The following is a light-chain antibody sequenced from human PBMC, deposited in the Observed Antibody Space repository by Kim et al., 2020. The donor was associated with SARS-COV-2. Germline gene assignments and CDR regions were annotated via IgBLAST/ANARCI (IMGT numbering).Light chain of an antibody. Sequence: GTTHATGNGGRFASRYVRWYQQAPGSPPATVIYEDNKRPSGVPDRFSGSIDSSSNSASLTISGLKTEDEADYYCQSYDSINHELVFGGGTKVTVL. CDR3: QSYDSINHELV. V-gene: IGLV6-57*02. CDR2: EDN. J-gene: IGLJ3*02. CDR1: GGRFASRY.